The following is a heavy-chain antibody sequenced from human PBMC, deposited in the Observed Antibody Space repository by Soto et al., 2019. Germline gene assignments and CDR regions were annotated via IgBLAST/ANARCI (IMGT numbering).Heavy chain of an antibody. D-gene: IGHD1-26*01. V-gene: IGHV4-59*01. CDR1: GGSISSYY. J-gene: IGHJ4*02. CDR3: ARGGVLGATLGLDY. Sequence: QVQLQESGPGLVKPSETLSLTCTVSGGSISSYYWSWIRQPPGKGLEWIGYIYYSGSTNYNPSLKSRVTISVDTSKNQFSLKLSSVPAADTAVYYCARGGVLGATLGLDYWGQGTLVTVSS. CDR2: IYYSGST.